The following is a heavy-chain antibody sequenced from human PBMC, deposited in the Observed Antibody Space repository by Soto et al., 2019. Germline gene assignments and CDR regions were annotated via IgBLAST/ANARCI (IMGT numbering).Heavy chain of an antibody. CDR2: ITDNGRST. J-gene: IGHJ4*02. Sequence: GRSLRLSCAASGFTFSRDGMSWVRQAPGKGLEWVSLITDNGRSTYYADSVKGRFTISRDNTKKTLFLQMNSRRAEDTAVYYCAKERATTTAFDYWGQGALVTVSS. CDR1: GFTFSRDG. V-gene: IGHV3-23*01. CDR3: AKERATTTAFDY. D-gene: IGHD4-17*01.